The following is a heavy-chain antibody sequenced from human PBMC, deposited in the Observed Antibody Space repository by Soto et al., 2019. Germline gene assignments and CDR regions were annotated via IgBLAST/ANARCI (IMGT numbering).Heavy chain of an antibody. CDR2: IYDSGTT. V-gene: IGHV4-59*01. CDR3: ARGAAFWFGP. CDR1: GGSLGSYY. Sequence: QVQLQESGPGLVKPSETLSLTCTVSGGSLGSYYWGWIRQPPGKGLEWIAYIYDSGTTYYNPSLQSRVTISVDTPKSQFSLNLTSVTSADTAVYYCARGAAFWFGPWGQGTLVTVSS. J-gene: IGHJ5*02. D-gene: IGHD2-15*01.